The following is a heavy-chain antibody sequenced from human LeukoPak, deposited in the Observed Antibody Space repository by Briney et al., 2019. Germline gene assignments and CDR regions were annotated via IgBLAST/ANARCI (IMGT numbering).Heavy chain of an antibody. J-gene: IGHJ4*02. V-gene: IGHV3-53*05. CDR3: AKDHSSGWYGMEYYFDY. CDR1: GFTVSSNY. Sequence: GGSLRLSCAASGFTVSSNYMSWVRQAPGKGLEWVSVIYSGGSTYYADSVKSRFTISRDNSKNSLYLQMNSLRTEDTALYYCAKDHSSGWYGMEYYFDYWGQGTLVTVSS. CDR2: IYSGGST. D-gene: IGHD6-19*01.